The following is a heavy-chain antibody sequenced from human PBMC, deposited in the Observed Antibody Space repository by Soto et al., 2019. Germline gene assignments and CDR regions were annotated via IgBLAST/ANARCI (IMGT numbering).Heavy chain of an antibody. CDR1: GFTFSSYS. CDR2: ISSGSSYI. J-gene: IGHJ6*02. Sequence: EVQLVESGGGLVKPGGSLRLSCAASGFTFSSYSMNWVRQAPGKGLEWVSSISSGSSYIYYADSVKGRFTISRDNAKNSLDLPMNSLRAVDTAVYYCARSSGGSGKLWNYYGMDVWGQGTTVTVSS. V-gene: IGHV3-21*06. D-gene: IGHD3-10*01. CDR3: ARSSGGSGKLWNYYGMDV.